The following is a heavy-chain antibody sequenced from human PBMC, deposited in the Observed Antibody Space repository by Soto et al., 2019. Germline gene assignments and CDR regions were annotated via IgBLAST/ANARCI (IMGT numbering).Heavy chain of an antibody. D-gene: IGHD3-16*01. J-gene: IGHJ6*03. CDR1: GFTFSDYY. V-gene: IGHV3-11*01. CDR2: TSDSGSII. Sequence: GGSLRLSCAASGFTFSDYYMAWIRQAPGKGLEWLSYTSDSGSIIYYADSVQGRITISRDNAKGALFLQMYSLRAEDTGVYYCARLIKSHGGALSSYYMDLWGKGTTVTVSS. CDR3: ARLIKSHGGALSSYYMDL.